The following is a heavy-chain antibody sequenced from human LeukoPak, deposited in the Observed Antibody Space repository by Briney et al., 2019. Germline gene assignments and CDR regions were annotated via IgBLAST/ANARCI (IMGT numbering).Heavy chain of an antibody. V-gene: IGHV4-4*07. Sequence: SETLSLTCTVSGGFINSYYWSWIRQPAGKGLEWIGRVYTSGITNYNPSLKSRITMSVDTSKNQFSLKLTSVTAADTAVYYCARGSRLRYFDWFSAFDIWGQGTMVTVSS. J-gene: IGHJ3*02. CDR1: GGFINSYY. CDR3: ARGSRLRYFDWFSAFDI. D-gene: IGHD3-9*01. CDR2: VYTSGIT.